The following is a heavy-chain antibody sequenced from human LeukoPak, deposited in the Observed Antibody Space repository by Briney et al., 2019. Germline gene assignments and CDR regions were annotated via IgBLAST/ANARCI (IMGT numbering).Heavy chain of an antibody. CDR1: GFTFSSYG. V-gene: IGHV3-33*06. CDR3: AKGSVAEALFDY. Sequence: GGSLRLSCAASGFTFSSYGMHWVRQAPGKGLEWVAVIWYDGSNKYYADSVKGRFTISRDNSKNTLYLQMNSLRAEDTAVYYCAKGSVAEALFDYWGQGTLVTVSS. CDR2: IWYDGSNK. J-gene: IGHJ4*02. D-gene: IGHD6-19*01.